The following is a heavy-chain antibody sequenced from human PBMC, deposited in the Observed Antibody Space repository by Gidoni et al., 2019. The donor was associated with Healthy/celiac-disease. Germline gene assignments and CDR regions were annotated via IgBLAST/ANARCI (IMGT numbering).Heavy chain of an antibody. CDR1: GGSFSGYY. CDR2: INHGGST. V-gene: IGHV4-34*01. Sequence: QVQLQQWGAGLLKPSETLSLTCAVYGGSFSGYYWCWIRQPPGKGREWIGEINHGGSTNYNPSLKSRVTISVDTSKNQFSLKLSSVTAADTAVYYCARERITIFGVVDYWGQGTLVTVSS. CDR3: ARERITIFGVVDY. D-gene: IGHD3-3*01. J-gene: IGHJ4*02.